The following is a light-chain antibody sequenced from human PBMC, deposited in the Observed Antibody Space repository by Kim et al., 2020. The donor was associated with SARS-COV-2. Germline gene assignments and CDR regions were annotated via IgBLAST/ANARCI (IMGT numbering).Light chain of an antibody. CDR3: SSHTNYNTYV. J-gene: IGLJ1*01. Sequence: QSALTQPASVSGSPGQSITISCTGTSSDLGDYNYVSWYQQHSGKVPKLIIYGVSKRPSGVSSRFSGSKSGNTASLTISGVQPEDEADYYCSSHTNYNTYVFGGGTKVTVL. V-gene: IGLV2-14*03. CDR1: SSDLGDYNY. CDR2: GVS.